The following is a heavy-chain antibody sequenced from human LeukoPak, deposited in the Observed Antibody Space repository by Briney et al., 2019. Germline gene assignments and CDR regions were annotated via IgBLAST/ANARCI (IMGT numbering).Heavy chain of an antibody. Sequence: GGSLGLSCAASGFTFSSYWMSWVRQAPGKGLEWVANIKQDGSEKYYVDSVKGRFTISRDNAKNSLYLQMNSLRAEDTAVYYCASTWGSVDYFDYWGQGTLVTVSS. V-gene: IGHV3-7*03. CDR1: GFTFSSYW. J-gene: IGHJ4*02. D-gene: IGHD3-16*01. CDR2: IKQDGSEK. CDR3: ASTWGSVDYFDY.